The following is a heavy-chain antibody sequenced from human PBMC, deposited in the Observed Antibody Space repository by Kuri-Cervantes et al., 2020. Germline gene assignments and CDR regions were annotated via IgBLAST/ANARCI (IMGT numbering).Heavy chain of an antibody. CDR1: GGSISSGGYY. J-gene: IGHJ3*02. Sequence: ESLKISCTVSGGSISSGGYYWSWIRQHPGKGLEWIGYIYYSGSTNYNPSLKSRVTISVDTSKNQFSLKLSSVTAADTAVYYCARGGRYSYGQPDDAFDIWGQGTMVTVSS. D-gene: IGHD5-18*01. V-gene: IGHV4-61*08. CDR2: IYYSGST. CDR3: ARGGRYSYGQPDDAFDI.